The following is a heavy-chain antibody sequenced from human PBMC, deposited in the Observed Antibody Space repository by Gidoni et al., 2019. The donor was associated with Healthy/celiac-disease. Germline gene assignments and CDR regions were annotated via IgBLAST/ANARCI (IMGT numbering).Heavy chain of an antibody. CDR1: GGSISSSSYS. J-gene: IGHJ4*02. CDR2: IYYSGST. Sequence: QLQLQESGPGLVKPSETLSLTCTVSGGSISSSSYSWGWIRQPPGKGLEWIGSIYYSGSTYYNPSLKSRVTISVDTSKNQFSLKLSSVTAADTAVYYCARRRIAARAFDYWGQGTLVTVSS. V-gene: IGHV4-39*01. D-gene: IGHD6-6*01. CDR3: ARRRIAARAFDY.